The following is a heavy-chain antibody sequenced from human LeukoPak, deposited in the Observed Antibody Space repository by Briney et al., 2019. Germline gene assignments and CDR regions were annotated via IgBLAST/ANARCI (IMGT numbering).Heavy chain of an antibody. J-gene: IGHJ4*02. CDR1: GFTFSSYG. CDR3: AKSKVGSYGSKFDS. V-gene: IGHV3-23*01. Sequence: PGGSLRLSCAASGFTFSSYGMSWVRQAPGKGLEWVSAISGSGGSTYYADSVKGRFTIFRDTSKNTLYLQMNSLRAEDTAVYYCAKSKVGSYGSKFDSWGQGTLVTVSS. D-gene: IGHD5-18*01. CDR2: ISGSGGST.